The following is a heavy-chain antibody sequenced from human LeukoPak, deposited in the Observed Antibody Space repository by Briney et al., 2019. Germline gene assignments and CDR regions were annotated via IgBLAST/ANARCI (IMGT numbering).Heavy chain of an antibody. J-gene: IGHJ3*02. V-gene: IGHV4-34*01. CDR3: ARVNGSSDAFDI. Sequence: PSETLSLTCAVYGGSFSGYYWSWIRQPPGKGLEWIGEINHSGSTNYNPSLQSRVTISVDTSKNQFSLKLSSVTAADTAVYYCARVNGSSDAFDIWGQGTMVTVSS. CDR1: GGSFSGYY. D-gene: IGHD2-15*01. CDR2: INHSGST.